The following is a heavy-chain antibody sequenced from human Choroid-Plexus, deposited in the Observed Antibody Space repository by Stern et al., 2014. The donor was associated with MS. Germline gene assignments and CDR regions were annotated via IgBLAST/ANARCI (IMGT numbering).Heavy chain of an antibody. CDR3: AKDRQYLTYFFDH. Sequence: VQLVESGGGVSQPGGPRGLSCEAPGFTLGGWPMPWVGRPPGRGWGGVAGVSYDGSNKYYADSVKGRFTISRDNSQNTLYMQMSSLRPEDTAVYYCAKDRQYLTYFFDHWGQGSLVTVSS. J-gene: IGHJ5*02. V-gene: IGHV3-30*18. D-gene: IGHD2/OR15-2a*01. CDR2: VSYDGSNK. CDR1: GFTLGGWP.